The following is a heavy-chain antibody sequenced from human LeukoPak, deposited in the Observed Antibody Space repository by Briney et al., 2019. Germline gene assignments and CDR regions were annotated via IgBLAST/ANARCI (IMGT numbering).Heavy chain of an antibody. J-gene: IGHJ6*03. CDR2: ISSSSSYI. CDR3: ARETPYSSSWYFSSASESYYMVV. Sequence: GGSLRLSCAASGFTFSSYSMNWVRQAPGKGLEWVSSISSSSSYIYYADSVKGRFTISRDNAKNSLYLQMNSLRAEDTAVYYCARETPYSSSWYFSSASESYYMVVWGKGTTVTISS. D-gene: IGHD6-13*01. CDR1: GFTFSSYS. V-gene: IGHV3-21*01.